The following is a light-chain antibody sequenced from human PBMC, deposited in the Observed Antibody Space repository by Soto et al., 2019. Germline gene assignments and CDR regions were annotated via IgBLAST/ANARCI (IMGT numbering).Light chain of an antibody. Sequence: SYELTQPPSVSVAPGQTARITWGGDNIGSDSVHWYQQKPGQAPLLVVYDDSDRPSGIPERFSGFSYGNTATLTISRVEAGDEADYYCQVWDGSSDHYVFGTGTKV. J-gene: IGLJ1*01. V-gene: IGLV3-21*02. CDR1: NIGSDS. CDR2: DDS. CDR3: QVWDGSSDHYV.